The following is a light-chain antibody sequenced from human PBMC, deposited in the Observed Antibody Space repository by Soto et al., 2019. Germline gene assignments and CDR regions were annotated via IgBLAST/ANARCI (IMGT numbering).Light chain of an antibody. CDR2: DAS. CDR3: QQYGSLSWT. J-gene: IGKJ1*01. Sequence: EIVLTQSPGTLSLSPWERATLSCRASQSVSSSYLAWYQQKPGQAPRLLIYDASNRATGIPARFSGSGSGTDFTLTISRLEPEDFAVYYCQQYGSLSWTFGQGTKVDIK. CDR1: QSVSSSY. V-gene: IGKV3-20*01.